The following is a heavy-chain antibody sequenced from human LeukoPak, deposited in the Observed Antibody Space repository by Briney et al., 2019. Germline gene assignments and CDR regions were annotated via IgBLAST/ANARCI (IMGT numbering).Heavy chain of an antibody. CDR2: IYYSGNT. J-gene: IGHJ4*02. D-gene: IGHD5-18*01. CDR1: GDSISSYY. V-gene: IGHV4-59*08. CDR3: ASGRGYTYGAPIDY. Sequence: SETLSLTCTVSGDSISSYYWTWIRQPPGKGLEWIGYIYYSGNTNYNPSLKSRVTISLDTSKNQFSLKLSSVTAADTAVYYCASGRGYTYGAPIDYWGQGTLVTVSS.